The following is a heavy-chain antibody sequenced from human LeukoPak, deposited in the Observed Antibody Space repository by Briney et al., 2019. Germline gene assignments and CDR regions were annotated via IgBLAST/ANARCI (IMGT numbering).Heavy chain of an antibody. V-gene: IGHV3-7*01. Sequence: GGSLRLSCAASGFTFSSYSMNWVRQAPGKGLEWVANIKQDGNDKHYLESVKGRFTISRDNAKNSLYLQMNSLRAEDTAVYYCARLSDTEGSSTSYRASDIWGQGTLVAVSS. CDR2: IKQDGNDK. J-gene: IGHJ3*02. D-gene: IGHD2-2*01. CDR1: GFTFSSYS. CDR3: ARLSDTEGSSTSYRASDI.